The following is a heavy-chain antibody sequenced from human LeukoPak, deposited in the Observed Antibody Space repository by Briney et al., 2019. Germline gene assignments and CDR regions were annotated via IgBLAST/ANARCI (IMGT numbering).Heavy chain of an antibody. CDR2: INPNSGGT. CDR3: ARVGLELQSINHNWFDP. D-gene: IGHD1-7*01. J-gene: IGHJ5*02. Sequence: ASVKVSCKASGYTFTGYYMHWVRQAPGQGLEWMGWINPNSGGTNYAQKFQGRVTMTRDTSISTAYMELSRLRSDDTAVYYCARVGLELQSINHNWFDPWGQGTLVTVSS. V-gene: IGHV1-2*02. CDR1: GYTFTGYY.